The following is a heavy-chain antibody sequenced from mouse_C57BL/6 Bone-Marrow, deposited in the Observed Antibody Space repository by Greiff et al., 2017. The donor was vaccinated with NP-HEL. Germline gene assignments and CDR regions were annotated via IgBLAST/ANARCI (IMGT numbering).Heavy chain of an antibody. Sequence: QVQLQQSGAELARPGASVKLSCKASGYTFTSYGISWVKQRTGKGLEWIGEIYPRSGNTYYNEKFKGKATLTADKSSSTAYMELRSLTSEDSAVYFCARSIYYYVSSPYYFDYWGQGTTLTVSS. CDR2: IYPRSGNT. CDR3: ARSIYYYVSSPYYFDY. D-gene: IGHD1-1*01. V-gene: IGHV1-81*01. CDR1: GYTFTSYG. J-gene: IGHJ2*01.